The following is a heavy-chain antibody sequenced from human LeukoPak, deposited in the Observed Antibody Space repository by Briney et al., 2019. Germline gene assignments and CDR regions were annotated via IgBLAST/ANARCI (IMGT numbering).Heavy chain of an antibody. Sequence: ASVKVSCKASGGTFSSYAISWVRQAPGQGLEWMGGIIPIFGTANYAQKFQGRVTITTDESTSTAYMELSSLRSEDTAVYYCASANRLEPSYYFDYWGQGTLVTVSS. CDR2: IIPIFGTA. CDR1: GGTFSSYA. J-gene: IGHJ4*02. D-gene: IGHD1-1*01. CDR3: ASANRLEPSYYFDY. V-gene: IGHV1-69*05.